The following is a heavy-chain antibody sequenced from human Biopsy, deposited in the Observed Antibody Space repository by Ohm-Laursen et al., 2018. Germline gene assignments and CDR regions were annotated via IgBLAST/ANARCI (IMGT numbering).Heavy chain of an antibody. Sequence: SDTLSLTWAVSGGPIDSYYWSWIRQPPGKALEWIGYIYFTGRTSYNPSLKSRVTVSVNTSKKQFSLRLSSVTAADTAVYYCASAGYNPDWNFDLWGRGTRVTVPS. D-gene: IGHD5-24*01. CDR2: IYFTGRT. V-gene: IGHV4-59*07. J-gene: IGHJ2*01. CDR1: GGPIDSYY. CDR3: ASAGYNPDWNFDL.